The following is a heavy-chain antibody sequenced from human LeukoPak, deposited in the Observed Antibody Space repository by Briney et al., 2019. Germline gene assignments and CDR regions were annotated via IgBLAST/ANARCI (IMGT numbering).Heavy chain of an antibody. CDR1: GDSISSNNAA. J-gene: IGHJ5*02. CDR2: TYFRSEWHQ. D-gene: IGHD3-16*01. V-gene: IGHV6-1*01. Sequence: SQTLSLTCVISGDSISSNNAAWNWIRQSPSRGLEWLGRTYFRSEWHQDYAASVKGRIRIDSDTSKNQFSLHLTSMTPGDTAVYYCTSGWALNAWGQGTLATVSS. CDR3: TSGWALNA.